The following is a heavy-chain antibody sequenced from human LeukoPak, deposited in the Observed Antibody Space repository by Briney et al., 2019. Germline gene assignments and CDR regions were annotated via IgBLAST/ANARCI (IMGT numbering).Heavy chain of an antibody. J-gene: IGHJ4*02. Sequence: GGSLRLSCAASGFTFSSYAMGWVRQAPGKGLEWVSAISDGGGSTYYADSVKGRFTISKDNSKSTLSLQMNSPRAEDTAVYYCAKLLVGATTGWYFDYWGQGTLVTVSS. CDR3: AKLLVGATTGWYFDY. CDR1: GFTFSSYA. D-gene: IGHD1-26*01. CDR2: ISDGGGST. V-gene: IGHV3-23*01.